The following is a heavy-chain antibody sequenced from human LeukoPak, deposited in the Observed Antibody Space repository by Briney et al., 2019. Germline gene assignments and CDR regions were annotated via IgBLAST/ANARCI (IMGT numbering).Heavy chain of an antibody. Sequence: PGGSLRLSCAASGFTFSSYSMNWVRQAPGKGLEWVSSISSSSSYIYYADSVKGRFTISRDNAKNSLYLQMNSLRAEDTAVYYCARDPTYYYDSSGYSLRDYWGQGTLVTVSS. CDR1: GFTFSSYS. CDR2: ISSSSSYI. D-gene: IGHD3-22*01. V-gene: IGHV3-21*01. J-gene: IGHJ4*02. CDR3: ARDPTYYYDSSGYSLRDY.